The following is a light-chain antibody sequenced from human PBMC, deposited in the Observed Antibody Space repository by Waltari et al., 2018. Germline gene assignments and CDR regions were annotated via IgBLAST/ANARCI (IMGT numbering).Light chain of an antibody. Sequence: VGDRVTITCRASQSISSWLAWYQQKPGKAPKLLIYKASSLESGVPSRFSGSGSGTEFTLTISSLQPDDFATYYCQQYNSYSYTFGQGTKLEIK. CDR2: KAS. CDR3: QQYNSYSYT. CDR1: QSISSW. V-gene: IGKV1-5*03. J-gene: IGKJ2*01.